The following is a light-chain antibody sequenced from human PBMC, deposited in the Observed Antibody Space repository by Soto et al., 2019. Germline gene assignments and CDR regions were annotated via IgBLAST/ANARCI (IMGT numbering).Light chain of an antibody. V-gene: IGKV3-15*01. J-gene: IGKJ1*01. CDR3: QQYGTWWT. CDR1: QSVSSN. CDR2: GAS. Sequence: EIVMTQSPATLSVSPGERATLSCRASQSVSSNLAWYQQKPGQAPRLLIYGASTRPTGIPARFSGSGSGTEFTITISSLQSEDFAVYYCQQYGTWWTFGQGTKVEIK.